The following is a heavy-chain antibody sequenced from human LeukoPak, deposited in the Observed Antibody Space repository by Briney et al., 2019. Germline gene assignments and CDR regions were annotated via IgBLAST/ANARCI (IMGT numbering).Heavy chain of an antibody. CDR3: ARLQYSSGWYWGFDY. CDR1: GYSFTSYW. J-gene: IGHJ4*02. D-gene: IGHD6-19*01. V-gene: IGHV5-51*01. Sequence: GESLKISCKGSGYSFTSYWIGWVRQMPGKGLEWMGIIYPGDSDTRYSPSFQGQVTISADKSISTAYLQWSSLKASDTAMYYCARLQYSSGWYWGFDYWGQGTLVTVSS. CDR2: IYPGDSDT.